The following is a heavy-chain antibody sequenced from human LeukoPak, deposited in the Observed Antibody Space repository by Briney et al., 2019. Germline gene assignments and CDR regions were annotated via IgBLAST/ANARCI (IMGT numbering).Heavy chain of an antibody. J-gene: IGHJ4*02. V-gene: IGHV3-21*01. CDR1: GFTFSSYS. Sequence: PGGSLRLSCAASGFTFSSYSMNWLRQAPGKGLEWVSSISSSSSYIYYADSVKGRFTISRNNAKNSLYLQMNSLRAEDAAVYYCARDSTSYYDFWSGYCFDYWGQGTLVTVSS. CDR3: ARDSTSYYDFWSGYCFDY. CDR2: ISSSSSYI. D-gene: IGHD3-3*01.